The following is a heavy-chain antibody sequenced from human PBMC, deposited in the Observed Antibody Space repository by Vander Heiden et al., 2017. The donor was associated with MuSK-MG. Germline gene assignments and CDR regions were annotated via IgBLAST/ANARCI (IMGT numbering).Heavy chain of an antibody. J-gene: IGHJ4*02. D-gene: IGHD3-16*01. CDR3: AKGGLSRPFDY. CDR1: GFTFSSYD. CDR2: ISGSGGST. Sequence: EVQLLESGGGLVQPGGPLRLSCAASGFTFSSYDMSWVRQAPGKGLEWVSTISGSGGSTYYADSVKGRFTISRDNSKNTLYLQMNSLRAEDTAVYYCAKGGLSRPFDYWGQGTLVTVSS. V-gene: IGHV3-23*01.